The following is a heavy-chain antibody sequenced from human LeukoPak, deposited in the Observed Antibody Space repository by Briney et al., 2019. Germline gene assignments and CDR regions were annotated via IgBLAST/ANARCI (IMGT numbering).Heavy chain of an antibody. CDR1: GFTFSSYA. V-gene: IGHV3-23*01. Sequence: GGSLRLSCAASGFTFSSYAMNWVRQAPGKGLEGVSGISGSGGSTYYADSVKGRFTISRDNSKNTLYLQMNSLRVDDTAVYYCAKQYDFWSGPDYWGQGTLVTVSS. D-gene: IGHD3-3*01. J-gene: IGHJ4*02. CDR3: AKQYDFWSGPDY. CDR2: ISGSGGST.